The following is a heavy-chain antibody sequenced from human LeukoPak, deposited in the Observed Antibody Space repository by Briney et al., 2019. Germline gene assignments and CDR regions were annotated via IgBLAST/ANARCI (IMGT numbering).Heavy chain of an antibody. CDR3: VRAPATVKFDA. J-gene: IGHJ5*02. V-gene: IGHV3-74*01. CDR1: GFTFSNYW. Sequence: GGSLRLSCAASGFTFSNYWMHWVRQSPGKGLMWVSRINSDGTTTRYADSVKGRFTISRDNAKNTLYLQINSLRAEDTAVYYCVRAPATVKFDAWGQGTLVTVSS. D-gene: IGHD3-16*02. CDR2: INSDGTTT.